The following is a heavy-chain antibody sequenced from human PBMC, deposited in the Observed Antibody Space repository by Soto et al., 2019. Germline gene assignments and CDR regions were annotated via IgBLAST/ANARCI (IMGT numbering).Heavy chain of an antibody. CDR1: GFTFSNDA. CDR3: AKHSAAHLYGSDSDVWSGYFVFDY. J-gene: IGHJ4*02. D-gene: IGHD3-3*01. CDR2: ISGSGGGT. Sequence: GGSLRLSCAASGFTFSNDAMSWVRQAPGKGLEWVSAISGSGGGTYYADPVKGRCTISRDNSKNTLYLQMHSMRAEATAVYYFAKHSAAHLYGSDSDVWSGYFVFDYWGQGTLVTVSS. V-gene: IGHV3-23*01.